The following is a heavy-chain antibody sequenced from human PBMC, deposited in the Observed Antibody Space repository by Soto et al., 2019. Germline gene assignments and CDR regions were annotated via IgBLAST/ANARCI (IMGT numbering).Heavy chain of an antibody. CDR2: INTYNGAT. V-gene: IGHV1-18*01. CDR3: ARYCSGGSCHKGVPDY. D-gene: IGHD2-15*01. CDR1: GYTLTSYG. Sequence: QVQLVQSGAEVKKPGASVMVSCKASGYTLTSYGISWVRQAPGQGLEWMGWINTYNGATNYAQNLQGRVTMTTDTSTSTAYMELRSMRSDDTAVYYCARYCSGGSCHKGVPDYWGQGTLVTVSS. J-gene: IGHJ4*02.